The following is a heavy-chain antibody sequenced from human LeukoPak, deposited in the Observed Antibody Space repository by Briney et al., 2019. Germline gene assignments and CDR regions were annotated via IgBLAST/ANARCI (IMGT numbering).Heavy chain of an antibody. Sequence: PGGSLRLSCAASGFTFRTYGMHWVRQAPGKGLEWVAIIWYDGSTKYYAESVKGRFTISRDNSKNMPYLQMNSLRAEDTAVYYCARVSDYSNYFDFWGQGTLVTVSS. D-gene: IGHD4-11*01. J-gene: IGHJ4*02. V-gene: IGHV3-33*01. CDR1: GFTFRTYG. CDR2: IWYDGSTK. CDR3: ARVSDYSNYFDF.